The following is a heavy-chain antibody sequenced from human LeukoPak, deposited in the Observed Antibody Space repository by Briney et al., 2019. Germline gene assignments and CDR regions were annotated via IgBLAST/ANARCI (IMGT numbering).Heavy chain of an antibody. CDR3: ARAQRSSTSSHGMDV. V-gene: IGHV1-3*01. Sequence: ASVKVSCKASGYTFTSYAMHWVRQAPGQRLEWMGWINAGNGNTKYSQKFQGRVTITRDTSASTAYMELSSLRPEDTAVYYCARAQRSSTSSHGMDVWGQGTTVTASS. J-gene: IGHJ6*02. D-gene: IGHD2-2*01. CDR2: INAGNGNT. CDR1: GYTFTSYA.